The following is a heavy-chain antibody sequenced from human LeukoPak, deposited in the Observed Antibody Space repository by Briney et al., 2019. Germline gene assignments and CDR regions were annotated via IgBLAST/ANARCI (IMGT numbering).Heavy chain of an antibody. CDR3: ARVPSAYYYYGMDV. J-gene: IGHJ6*02. CDR2: IYYSGST. V-gene: IGHV4-31*02. Sequence: LRLSCAASGFTFSSYAMSWVRQHPGKGLEWIGYIYYSGSTYYNPSLKSRVTISVDTSKKQFSLKLSSVTAADTAVYYCARVPSAYYYYGMDVWGQGTTVTVSS. CDR1: GFTFSSYA.